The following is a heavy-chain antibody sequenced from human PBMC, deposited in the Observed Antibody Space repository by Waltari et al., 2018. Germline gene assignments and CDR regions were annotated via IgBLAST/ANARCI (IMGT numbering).Heavy chain of an antibody. CDR2: IYYSGST. Sequence: QVQLQESGPGLVKPSQTLSLTCPVSGGSISSGAYSWSWIPQPPGKGLEWIGYIYYSGSTYYNPSLKSRVTISVDTSKNQFSLKLSSVTAADTAVYYCARLYYYGSGSFDYWGQGTLVTVSS. D-gene: IGHD3-10*01. V-gene: IGHV4-30-4*08. CDR1: GGSISSGAYS. J-gene: IGHJ4*02. CDR3: ARLYYYGSGSFDY.